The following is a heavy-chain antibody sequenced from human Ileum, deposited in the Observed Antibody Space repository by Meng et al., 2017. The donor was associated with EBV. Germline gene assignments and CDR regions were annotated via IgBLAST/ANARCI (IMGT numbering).Heavy chain of an antibody. CDR3: NSFTAGGGGLGS. Sequence: GQLSDAVPGCVIPSNTLSLPGTVSGPSVDRVSSLWGWVRLPPGKGLEFIGYTYNRWIPYSTPSLHGRVSMSVATSKNQSSLTHGPVTAADRAVYYFNSFTAGGGGLGSWGQGTLVTVS. J-gene: IGHJ5*02. D-gene: IGHD3-16*01. CDR2: TYNRWIP. V-gene: IGHV4-30-4*01. CDR1: GPSVDRVSSL.